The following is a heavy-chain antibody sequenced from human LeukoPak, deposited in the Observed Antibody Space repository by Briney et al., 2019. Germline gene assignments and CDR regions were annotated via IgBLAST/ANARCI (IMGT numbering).Heavy chain of an antibody. D-gene: IGHD2-15*01. V-gene: IGHV1-2*02. CDR1: GYIFTGYY. CDR3: ARDLDIVVVVAATRYYYYGMDV. Sequence: ASVKVSCKASGYIFTGYYMHWVRQAPGQGLEWMGWINPNSGGTNYAQKFQGRVTMTGDTSISTAYMELSRLRSDDTAVYYCARDLDIVVVVAATRYYYYGMDVWGQGTTVTVSS. J-gene: IGHJ6*02. CDR2: INPNSGGT.